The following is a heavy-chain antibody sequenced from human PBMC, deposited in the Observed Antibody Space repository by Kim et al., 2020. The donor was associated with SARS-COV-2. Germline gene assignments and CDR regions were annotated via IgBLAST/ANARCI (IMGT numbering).Heavy chain of an antibody. CDR2: ISSDGTKK. D-gene: IGHD3-10*01. Sequence: GGSLRLSCAASGFPFNRYAMHWVRQAPKKGLEWVAHISSDGTKKYYTDSVKGRFTISRDNSMNSLYLQMNSLRSEDTAVYYCARDGILGGVGTYYTNWGQGTLVTVSS. CDR1: GFPFNRYA. J-gene: IGHJ4*02. CDR3: ARDGILGGVGTYYTN. V-gene: IGHV3-30-3*01.